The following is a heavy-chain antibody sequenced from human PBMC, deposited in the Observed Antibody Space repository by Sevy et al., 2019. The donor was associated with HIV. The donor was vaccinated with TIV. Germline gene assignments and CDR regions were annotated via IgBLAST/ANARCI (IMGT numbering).Heavy chain of an antibody. J-gene: IGHJ5*02. D-gene: IGHD2-15*01. CDR1: GFTFSTSW. CDR2: IKQDGSEK. Sequence: GGSLRLSCAGSGFTFSTSWMTWVRQAPGKGLEWVANIKQDGSEKSYVDSVKGRFTISRDNAKNSLYLQMNSLRAEDTAVDYCANEGGYCSAGSCSCFDPWGQGTLVTVSS. V-gene: IGHV3-7*01. CDR3: ANEGGYCSAGSCSCFDP.